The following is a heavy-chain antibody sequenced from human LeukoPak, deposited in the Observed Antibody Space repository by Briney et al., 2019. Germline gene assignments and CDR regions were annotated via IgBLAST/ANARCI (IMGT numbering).Heavy chain of an antibody. CDR2: IYYSGST. V-gene: IGHV4-59*11. Sequence: SETLSLTRTVSGGSISSHYWSWIRQPPGKGLEWIGYIYYSGSTYYNPSLKSRVTISVDTSKNQFSLKLSSVTAADTAVYYCARIPLYGSGSLIDYWGQGTLVTVSS. CDR3: ARIPLYGSGSLIDY. D-gene: IGHD3-10*01. J-gene: IGHJ4*02. CDR1: GGSISSHY.